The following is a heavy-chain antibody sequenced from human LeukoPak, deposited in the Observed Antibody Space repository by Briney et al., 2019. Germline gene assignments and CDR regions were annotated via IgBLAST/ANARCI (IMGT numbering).Heavy chain of an antibody. CDR2: ISGSGGST. Sequence: GGSLRLSCAASGFTFSSYAMSWVRQAPGKGLEWVSAISGSGGSTYYADSVKGRFTISRDNSKNTLYLQMNSLRTEDTAVYYCAKDLGEWLAPIDYWGQGTLVTVSS. CDR3: AKDLGEWLAPIDY. J-gene: IGHJ4*02. V-gene: IGHV3-23*01. D-gene: IGHD5-24*01. CDR1: GFTFSSYA.